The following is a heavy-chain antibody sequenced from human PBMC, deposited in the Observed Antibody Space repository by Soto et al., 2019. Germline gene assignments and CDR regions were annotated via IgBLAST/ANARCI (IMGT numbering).Heavy chain of an antibody. Sequence: PGESLKISCKGSGYSFTSYWIGWVRQMPGKGLEWMGIIYPGDSDTRYSPSFQGQVTISADKSISTAYLQWSGLKASDTAMYYCASLLGYCSGGRCNDAFDIWGQGTMVTVSS. CDR2: IYPGDSDT. CDR1: GYSFTSYW. V-gene: IGHV5-51*01. CDR3: ASLLGYCSGGRCNDAFDI. D-gene: IGHD2-15*01. J-gene: IGHJ3*02.